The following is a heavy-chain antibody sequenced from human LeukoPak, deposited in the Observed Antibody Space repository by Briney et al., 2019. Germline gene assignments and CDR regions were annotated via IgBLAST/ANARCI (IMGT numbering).Heavy chain of an antibody. D-gene: IGHD2-21*02. CDR2: INPNSGGT. CDR3: ARGFYGSAFCGGDCFFYY. Sequence: ASVKVSCKASGYTFTGYYMHWVRQAPGQGLEWMGWINPNSGGTNYAQNFQARVTMTRDSSINTAYMEASRLRSDDTAVYYCARGFYGSAFCGGDCFFYYWGQGTLVTVSS. CDR1: GYTFTGYY. J-gene: IGHJ4*02. V-gene: IGHV1-2*02.